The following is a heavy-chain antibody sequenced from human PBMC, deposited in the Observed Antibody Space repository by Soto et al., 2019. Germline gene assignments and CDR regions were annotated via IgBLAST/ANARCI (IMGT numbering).Heavy chain of an antibody. CDR3: EKPNLYCSSTSCYDY. CDR2: ISGSGSNT. D-gene: IGHD2-2*01. CDR1: GFTFSNYA. V-gene: IGHV3-23*01. J-gene: IGHJ4*02. Sequence: GGSLRLSCAAPGFTFSNYAMTWVRQAPGKGLEWVAAISGSGSNTYYADSAKGRFTISRDNSKNTVYLHMSSLGAEDTAVYFCEKPNLYCSSTSCYDYWGQGTLVTVSS.